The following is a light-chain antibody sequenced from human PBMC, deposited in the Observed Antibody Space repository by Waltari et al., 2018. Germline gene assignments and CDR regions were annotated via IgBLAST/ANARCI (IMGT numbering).Light chain of an antibody. CDR1: QSLVHSDGNTY. Sequence: DVVMTQSTLSLPLTLGAPASLSYSSRQSLVHSDGNTYLNWSQQRPGQSTRRLIYKVSNRDSGVPDRFSGSGSGTDFTLKISRVEAEDVGVYYCLQATHWPGTFGQGTKVEI. J-gene: IGKJ1*01. V-gene: IGKV2-30*02. CDR2: KVS. CDR3: LQATHWPGT.